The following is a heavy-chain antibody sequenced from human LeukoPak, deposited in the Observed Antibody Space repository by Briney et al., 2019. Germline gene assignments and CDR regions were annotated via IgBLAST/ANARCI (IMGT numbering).Heavy chain of an antibody. CDR1: GGSFSGYY. D-gene: IGHD3-10*01. J-gene: IGHJ4*02. CDR3: AREKFGELLYY. CDR2: INHSGST. V-gene: IGHV4-34*01. Sequence: PSETLSLTCAVYGGSFSGYYWSWIRQPPGKGLEWIGEINHSGSTNYNPSLKSRVTISVDTSKNQFSLKLSSVTAADTAVYYCAREKFGELLYYWGQGTLVTASS.